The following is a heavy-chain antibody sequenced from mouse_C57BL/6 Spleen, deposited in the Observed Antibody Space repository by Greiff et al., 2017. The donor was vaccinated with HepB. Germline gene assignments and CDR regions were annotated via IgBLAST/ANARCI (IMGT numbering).Heavy chain of an antibody. CDR2: INPNNGGT. CDR1: GYTFTDYY. Sequence: EVQLQQSGPELVKPGASVKISCKASGYTFTDYYMNWVKQSHGKSLEWIGDINPNNGGTSYNQKFKGKATLTVDKSSSTAYMELRSLTSEDSAVYYCARERSGYFAYWGQGTLVTVSA. D-gene: IGHD3-2*02. V-gene: IGHV1-26*01. CDR3: ARERSGYFAY. J-gene: IGHJ3*01.